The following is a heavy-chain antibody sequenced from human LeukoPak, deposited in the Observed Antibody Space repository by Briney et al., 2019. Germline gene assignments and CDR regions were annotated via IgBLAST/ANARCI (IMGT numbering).Heavy chain of an antibody. J-gene: IGHJ4*02. CDR3: AKHGLSYDGSTHVYYFQS. D-gene: IGHD3-22*01. Sequence: GSLLLPSSASGFSFIMYSMSWVLQAPGEGLESVASIIYDGRHTYYAASVKGRFTISRDNSQNTLYLQMTSLRAEDTALYYCAKHGLSYDGSTHVYYFQSLGQGTLVTVSS. V-gene: IGHV3-23*01. CDR1: GFSFIMYS. CDR2: IIYDGRHT.